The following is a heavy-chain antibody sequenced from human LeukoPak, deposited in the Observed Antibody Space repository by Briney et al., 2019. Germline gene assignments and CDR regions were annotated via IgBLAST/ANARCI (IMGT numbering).Heavy chain of an antibody. CDR3: ARDGAPYCSSTSCSNKGADY. V-gene: IGHV3-23*01. D-gene: IGHD2-2*01. CDR2: INGGGSS. CDR1: GFTFNNYA. Sequence: GGSLRLSCAACGFTFNNYAMTWLRQAPGKGLEWVSVINGGGSSYYADSVKGRFTVSRDNSKNTLYLQMNSLRAEDTAVYYCARDGAPYCSSTSCSNKGADYWGQGTLVTVSS. J-gene: IGHJ4*02.